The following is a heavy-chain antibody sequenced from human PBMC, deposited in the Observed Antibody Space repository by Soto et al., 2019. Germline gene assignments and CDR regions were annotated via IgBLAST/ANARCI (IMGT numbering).Heavy chain of an antibody. V-gene: IGHV1-8*01. D-gene: IGHD3-10*01. CDR2: MNPNSGNT. CDR1: GYTFTSYD. CDR3: VRPDYYGSGSPPGY. Sequence: QVQLVQSGAEVKKPGASVKVSCKASGYTFTSYDINWVRQATGQGLEWMGWMNPNSGNTVYAQKFQGRVTMTRNTSISTAYMELSSLRSEDTAVYYCVRPDYYGSGSPPGYWGQGTLVTVSS. J-gene: IGHJ4*02.